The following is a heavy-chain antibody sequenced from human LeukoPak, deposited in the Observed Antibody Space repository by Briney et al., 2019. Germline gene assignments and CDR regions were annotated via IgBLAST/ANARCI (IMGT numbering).Heavy chain of an antibody. CDR1: GFTFSSYG. Sequence: GGSVRLSCAASGFTFSSYGTHWVRQAPGKGLEWVAMIWYDGSNTYYADSVKGRFTISRDNSNNTLFLQMDSLRAEDTAVYYCARDRSPTHFDYWGEGTLATASS. CDR3: ARDRSPTHFDY. J-gene: IGHJ4*02. CDR2: IWYDGSNT. V-gene: IGHV3-33*01.